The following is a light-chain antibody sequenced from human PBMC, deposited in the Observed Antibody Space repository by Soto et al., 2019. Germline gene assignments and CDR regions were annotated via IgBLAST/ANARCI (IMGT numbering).Light chain of an antibody. Sequence: QAVVTQEQSFSVSPGGTVPLTCGLSSGSVSTSYYPSWYQQTPGQAPRTLIYSTNTRSSGVPDRFSGSILGNKAALTITGAQADDESDYYCVLYMGSGISVFGGGTKLTVL. V-gene: IGLV8-61*01. CDR1: SGSVSTSYY. CDR2: STN. J-gene: IGLJ2*01. CDR3: VLYMGSGISV.